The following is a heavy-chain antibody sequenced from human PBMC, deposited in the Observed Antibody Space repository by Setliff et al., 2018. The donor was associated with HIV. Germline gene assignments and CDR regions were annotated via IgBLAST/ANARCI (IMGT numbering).Heavy chain of an antibody. D-gene: IGHD3-22*01. Sequence: RLSCAASGFTFDDYGMSWVRQAPGKGLEWVSGINWNGGSTGYADSVKGRFTISRDNAKNSLYLQMNSLRAEDTALYHCARVNYYDSSGLEIAFDIWGQGTMVTVTS. CDR2: INWNGGST. CDR3: ARVNYYDSSGLEIAFDI. J-gene: IGHJ3*02. V-gene: IGHV3-20*01. CDR1: GFTFDDYG.